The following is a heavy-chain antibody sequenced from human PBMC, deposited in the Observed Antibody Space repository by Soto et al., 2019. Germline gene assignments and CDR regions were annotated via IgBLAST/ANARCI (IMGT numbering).Heavy chain of an antibody. CDR1: GFTFNTYS. V-gene: IGHV3-48*02. Sequence: GESLRLSCVASGFTFNTYSMNWVRQAPGKGLEWLSFINSRSTTIYYADSVKGRLTVSRDNAKSSLYLQMNSLRDEDTAVYYCARVPNSSDFHDYWGLGTLVTVSA. CDR3: ARVPNSSDFHDY. J-gene: IGHJ4*01. D-gene: IGHD3-22*01. CDR2: INSRSTTI.